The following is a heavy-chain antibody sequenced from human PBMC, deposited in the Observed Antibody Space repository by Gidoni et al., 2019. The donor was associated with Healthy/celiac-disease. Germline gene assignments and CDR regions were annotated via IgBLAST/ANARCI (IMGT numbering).Heavy chain of an antibody. CDR1: GYTFTSYD. Sequence: QVQLVQSGAAVKKPGASVKVSCQASGYTFTSYDINWVRQATGQGLEWMGWMNPNSGNTGYAQKFQGRVTMTRNTSISTAYMELSSLRSEDTAVYYCARGWRNDVYFDYWGQGTLVTVSS. D-gene: IGHD1-1*01. J-gene: IGHJ4*02. CDR2: MNPNSGNT. V-gene: IGHV1-8*01. CDR3: ARGWRNDVYFDY.